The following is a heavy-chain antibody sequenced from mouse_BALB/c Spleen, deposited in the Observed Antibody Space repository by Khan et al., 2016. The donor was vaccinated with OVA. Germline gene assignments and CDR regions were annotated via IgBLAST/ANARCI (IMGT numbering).Heavy chain of an antibody. D-gene: IGHD2-2*01. J-gene: IGHJ3*01. V-gene: IGHV1-9*01. CDR3: ARGGYGGFAF. CDR1: GYTFSSYW. Sequence: QVQLKQSGGDLMKPGASVKISCKATGYTFSSYWIEWVKQRPGHGLEWIGQIFPGSVSITYNEKFKGKATFTADTSSNTDYMQLSRLTSEDSAVYYCARGGYGGFAFWGQGTLVTVSA. CDR2: IFPGSVSI.